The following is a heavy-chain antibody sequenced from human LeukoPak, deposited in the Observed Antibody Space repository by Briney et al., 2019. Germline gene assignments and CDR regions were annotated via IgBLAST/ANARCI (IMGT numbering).Heavy chain of an antibody. J-gene: IGHJ4*02. CDR3: ARQGGYSYGSEAFDY. CDR1: GYTFTSYY. CDR2: INPSDGST. Sequence: GASVKVSCKASGYTFTSYYMHWVRQAPGQGLEWIGIINPSDGSTTYAQRFQGRVTMTRDTSTSTVYMELSSLRSEDTAAYICARQGGYSYGSEAFDYWGQGTLVTVSS. V-gene: IGHV1-46*01. D-gene: IGHD5-18*01.